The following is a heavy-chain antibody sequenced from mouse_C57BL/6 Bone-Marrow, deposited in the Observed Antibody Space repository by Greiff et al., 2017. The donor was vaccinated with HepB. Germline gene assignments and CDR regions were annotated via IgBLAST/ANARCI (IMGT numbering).Heavy chain of an antibody. CDR1: GFTFSDYY. D-gene: IGHD2-4*01. J-gene: IGHJ1*03. CDR3: ARERRITTNWYFDV. Sequence: EVHLVESAGGLVQPGRSMKLSCTASGFTFSDYYMAWVRQVPEKGLEWVANIIYDGSSTYYLDSLKSRFIISRDNAKNILYLQMSSLKSEDTATYYCARERRITTNWYFDVWGTGTTVTVSS. V-gene: IGHV5-16*01. CDR2: IIYDGSST.